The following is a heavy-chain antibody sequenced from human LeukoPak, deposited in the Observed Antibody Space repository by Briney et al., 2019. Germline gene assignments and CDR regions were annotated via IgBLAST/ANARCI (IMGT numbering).Heavy chain of an antibody. CDR3: ARGYSGSYGRFDY. J-gene: IGHJ4*02. CDR1: GGTFSSYA. CDR2: IISIFGTA. Sequence: SVKVSCKASGGTFSSYAISWVRQAPGQGLEWMGGIISIFGTANYAQKFQGRVTITADESTSTAYMELSSLRSEDTAVYYCARGYSGSYGRFDYWGQGTLVTVSS. V-gene: IGHV1-69*13. D-gene: IGHD1-26*01.